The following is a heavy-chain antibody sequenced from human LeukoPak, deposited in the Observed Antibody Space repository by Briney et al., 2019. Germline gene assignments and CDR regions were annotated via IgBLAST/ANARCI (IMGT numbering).Heavy chain of an antibody. CDR3: ARHGRDGYNWSWFDP. Sequence: SQTLSLTCTVSGGSISSGSYYWSWIRQPAGKGLEWIGRIYTSGSTNYNPSLKSRVTISVDTSKNQFSLKLSSVTAADTAVYYCARHGRDGYNWSWFDPWGQGTLVTVSS. CDR2: IYTSGST. D-gene: IGHD5-24*01. CDR1: GGSISSGSYY. V-gene: IGHV4-61*02. J-gene: IGHJ5*02.